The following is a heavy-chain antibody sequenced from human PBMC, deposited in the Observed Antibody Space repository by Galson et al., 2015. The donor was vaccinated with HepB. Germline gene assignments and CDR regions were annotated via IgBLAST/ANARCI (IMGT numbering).Heavy chain of an antibody. V-gene: IGHV3-33*01. D-gene: IGHD3-3*01. J-gene: IGHJ3*02. CDR3: ARDDSRTRGITIFGVASDAFDI. CDR2: IWYDGSNK. CDR1: GFTFSSYG. Sequence: LRLSCAASGFTFSSYGMHWVRQAPGKGLEWVAVIWYDGSNKYYADSVKGRFTISRDNSKNTLYLQMNSLRAEDTAVYYCARDDSRTRGITIFGVASDAFDIWGQGTMVTVSS.